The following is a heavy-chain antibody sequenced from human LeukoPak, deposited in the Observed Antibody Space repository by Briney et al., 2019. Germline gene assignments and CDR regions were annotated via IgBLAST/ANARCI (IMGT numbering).Heavy chain of an antibody. CDR3: AKAPNVVEMATSYYYYYYMDV. V-gene: IGHV3-23*01. D-gene: IGHD5-24*01. CDR1: GFTFSTYS. CDR2: ISGSGGST. J-gene: IGHJ6*03. Sequence: GGSLRLSCAASGFTFSTYSMSWVRQAPGKGLEWVSVISGSGGSTYLADSVKGRFTISRDNSKNTLYVQMNSLRAEDTAVYYCAKAPNVVEMATSYYYYYYMDVWGKGTTVTVSS.